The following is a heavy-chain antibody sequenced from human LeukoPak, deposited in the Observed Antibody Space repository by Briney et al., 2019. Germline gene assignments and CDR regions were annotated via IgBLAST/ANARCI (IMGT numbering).Heavy chain of an antibody. D-gene: IGHD1-26*01. Sequence: GGSLGLSFAASGFNFRGYAISGVGKVPGKGLDWVSAIIGSGARADYAESVRGRFTISRDNSQNTLHLPMNSLRAEDTAGYYCAKEVVLGETNYYYYGMDVWGQGTTVTVSS. CDR3: AKEVVLGETNYYYYGMDV. CDR1: GFNFRGYA. V-gene: IGHV3-23*01. CDR2: IIGSGARA. J-gene: IGHJ6*02.